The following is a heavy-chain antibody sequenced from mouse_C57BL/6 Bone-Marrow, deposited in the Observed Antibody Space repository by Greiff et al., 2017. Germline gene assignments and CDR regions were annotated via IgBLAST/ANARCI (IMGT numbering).Heavy chain of an antibody. D-gene: IGHD2-2*01. CDR3: TSMVTTSY. J-gene: IGHJ2*01. CDR1: GFNITDYY. Sequence: DVKLQESGAELVRPGASVKLSCTASGFNITDYYMTWVKQRPEQGLEWIGRIDPEDGDTEYAPKFQGKATMTADTSSHTAYLQLSSLTSEDTAVYYCTSMVTTSYWGQGTTLTVSA. V-gene: IGHV14-1*01. CDR2: IDPEDGDT.